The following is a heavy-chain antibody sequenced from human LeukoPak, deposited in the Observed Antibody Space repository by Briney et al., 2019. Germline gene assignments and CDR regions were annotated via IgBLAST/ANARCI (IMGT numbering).Heavy chain of an antibody. J-gene: IGHJ4*02. V-gene: IGHV3-23*01. CDR2: ISGSGGST. CDR1: GFTFSSYA. Sequence: GGSLRLSCAASGFTFSSYAMSWVRQAPGKGLEWVSAISGSGGSTYYADSVKGRFTISRDNSKNTLYLQMNSLRVEDTAVYYCAKGSMGISLIDYWGQGTLVTVSS. CDR3: AKGSMGISLIDY. D-gene: IGHD6-13*01.